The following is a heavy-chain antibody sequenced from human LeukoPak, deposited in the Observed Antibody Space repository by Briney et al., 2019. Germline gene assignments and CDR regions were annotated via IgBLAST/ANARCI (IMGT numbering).Heavy chain of an antibody. D-gene: IGHD5-24*01. V-gene: IGHV3-66*02. CDR3: ARVDPYYMDV. Sequence: GGSLRLSCAASGFTVSSNYMSWVRKAPGKGLEWVSVIYSGGSTYYADSVKGRFTISRDNSKNTLYLQMNSLRAEDTAVYYCARVDPYYMDVWGKGTTVTVSS. CDR1: GFTVSSNY. CDR2: IYSGGST. J-gene: IGHJ6*03.